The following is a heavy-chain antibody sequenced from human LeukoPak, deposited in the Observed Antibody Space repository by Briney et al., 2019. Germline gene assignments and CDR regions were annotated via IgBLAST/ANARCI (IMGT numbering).Heavy chain of an antibody. CDR3: ARDHGAGWFDP. J-gene: IGHJ5*02. D-gene: IGHD1-26*01. V-gene: IGHV1-46*01. CDR1: GYTFTSYY. CDR2: INPSGGST. Sequence: GASVKVSCKASGYTFTSYYMHWVRQAPGQGLEWMGIINPSGGSTSYAQKFQGRVTMTRDMSTSTVYMELSSLRSADTAVYYCARDHGAGWFDPWGQGTLVTVSS.